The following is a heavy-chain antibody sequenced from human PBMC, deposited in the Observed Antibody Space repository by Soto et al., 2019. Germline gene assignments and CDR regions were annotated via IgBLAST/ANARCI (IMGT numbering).Heavy chain of an antibody. Sequence: GESLKISCAASGFTFSSYGMHWVRQAPGKGLEWVAVIWYDGSNKYYADSVKGRFTISRDNSKNTLYLQMNSLRAEDTAVYYCARDWRFLEWLLGPEGRRETNDAFDIWGQGTMVTVSS. CDR2: IWYDGSNK. D-gene: IGHD3-3*01. V-gene: IGHV3-33*01. CDR1: GFTFSSYG. CDR3: ARDWRFLEWLLGPEGRRETNDAFDI. J-gene: IGHJ3*02.